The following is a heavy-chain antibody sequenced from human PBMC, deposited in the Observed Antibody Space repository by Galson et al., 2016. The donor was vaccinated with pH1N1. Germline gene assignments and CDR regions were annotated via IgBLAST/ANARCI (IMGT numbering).Heavy chain of an antibody. D-gene: IGHD4-17*01. CDR3: ARLLYGDYVGTLDY. J-gene: IGHJ4*02. Sequence: SETLSLTCTVSGGSISSSSYYWGWIRQPPGKGLEWIGNIYYSGSTYYNPSLKSRVTISVDTSKNQFSLKLSSVTAADTAVYYCARLLYGDYVGTLDYWGQGTLVTVSS. V-gene: IGHV4-39*01. CDR1: GGSISSSSYY. CDR2: IYYSGST.